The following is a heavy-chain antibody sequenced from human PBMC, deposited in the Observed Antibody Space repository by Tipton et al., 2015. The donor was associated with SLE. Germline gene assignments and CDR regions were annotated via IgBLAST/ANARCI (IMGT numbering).Heavy chain of an antibody. CDR2: ISPYNGNT. D-gene: IGHD3-16*01. J-gene: IGHJ4*02. CDR3: ASLGAARGY. V-gene: IGHV1-18*01. Sequence: QVQLVQSGVEVRKPGASVKVSCKTSGYTFTKYGITWVRQAPGQGLEWMGWISPYNGNTNIAQKFQGRVTMTADESTSTASMDLTSLRSDDTALYYCASLGAARGYWGQGTLVTVSS. CDR1: GYTFTKYG.